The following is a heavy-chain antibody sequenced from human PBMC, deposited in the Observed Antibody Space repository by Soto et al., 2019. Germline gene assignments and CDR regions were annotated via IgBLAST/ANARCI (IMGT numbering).Heavy chain of an antibody. CDR3: ARAPGSLWPYYMDV. J-gene: IGHJ6*03. V-gene: IGHV3-7*01. D-gene: IGHD2-15*01. CDR1: LFTFSSYW. CDR2: IKQDGSEK. Sequence: AGSLRLSCASSLFTFSSYWMSLVRQNPGKVLECVAKIKQDGSEKYYVDSVKGRFTISRDNAKNSLYLQMNSLRAEDTAVYYCARAPGSLWPYYMDVWGKGTTVTVSS.